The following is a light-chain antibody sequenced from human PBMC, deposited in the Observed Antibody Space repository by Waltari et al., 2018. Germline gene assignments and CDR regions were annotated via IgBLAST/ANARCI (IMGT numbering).Light chain of an antibody. CDR2: DAS. V-gene: IGKV3-20*01. Sequence: DIVLTHSPGPLSLSPGERATRSCRASQRVSRYLAWYQQKPGQAPRLLIYDASTRATGIPDRFSGSGSGKDFSLTISRLEHKDFAVYYCQKYGSLPATFGQGTKVEIK. CDR1: QRVSRY. J-gene: IGKJ1*01. CDR3: QKYGSLPAT.